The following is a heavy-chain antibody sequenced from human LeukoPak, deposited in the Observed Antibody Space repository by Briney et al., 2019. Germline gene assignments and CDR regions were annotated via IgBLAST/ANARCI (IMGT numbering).Heavy chain of an antibody. Sequence: SETLSLTCTVSGGSISSSSYYWGWLRPPPGKGLEYIGNIYYSGTTYYNPSLKSRVTLSVDTSKNQFSLKLSSVTAADTAVYYCARTQSGTYLYYFDCWGQGTLVTVSS. V-gene: IGHV4-39*01. CDR2: IYYSGTT. CDR3: ARTQSGTYLYYFDC. J-gene: IGHJ4*02. CDR1: GGSISSSSYY. D-gene: IGHD1-26*01.